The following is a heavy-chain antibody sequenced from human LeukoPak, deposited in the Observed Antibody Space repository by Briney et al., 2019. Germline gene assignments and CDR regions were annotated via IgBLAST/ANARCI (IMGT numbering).Heavy chain of an antibody. CDR2: ISYDGSNK. CDR1: GFTFSSYA. CDR3: ARGDSYYYDSSGYED. V-gene: IGHV3-30-3*01. J-gene: IGHJ4*02. Sequence: GSLRLSCAASGFTFSSYAMHWVRQAPGKGLEWVAVISYDGSNKYYADSVKGRFTISRDNSKNTLYLQMNSLRAEDTAVYYCARGDSYYYDSSGYEDWGQGTLVTVSS. D-gene: IGHD3-22*01.